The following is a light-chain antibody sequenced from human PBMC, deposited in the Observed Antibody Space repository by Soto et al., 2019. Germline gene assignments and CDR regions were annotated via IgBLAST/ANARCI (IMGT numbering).Light chain of an antibody. Sequence: EIVLTQSPGTLSLSPGEIATLSCRASQSVSSNYLAWYQQKPGQAPKVLIYRASIRATGIPDRFTGSGSGTEFTLTISSLQPDDFATYYCQQYNSYSTFGQGTKVDIK. CDR2: RAS. J-gene: IGKJ1*01. CDR3: QQYNSYST. V-gene: IGKV3-20*01. CDR1: QSVSSNY.